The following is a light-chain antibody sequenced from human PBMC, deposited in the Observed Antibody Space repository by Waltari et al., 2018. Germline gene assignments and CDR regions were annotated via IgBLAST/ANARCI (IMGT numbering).Light chain of an antibody. CDR1: QSVSTF. V-gene: IGKV3-11*01. Sequence: EIVLTQSPATLSLSPGERATLSCRASQSVSTFLAWYQQKPGQAPRLLIYDVSNRATGTPARFSGSASATDFTLTISTLDPEDFAVYYCHHRSTWPWTFGQGTKVEIK. CDR3: HHRSTWPWT. J-gene: IGKJ1*01. CDR2: DVS.